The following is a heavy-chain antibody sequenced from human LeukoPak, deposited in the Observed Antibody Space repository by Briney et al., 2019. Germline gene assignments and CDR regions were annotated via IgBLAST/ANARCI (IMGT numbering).Heavy chain of an antibody. D-gene: IGHD6-6*01. CDR1: GYTFTGYY. J-gene: IGHJ4*02. V-gene: IGHV1-2*02. Sequence: ASVKVSCKASGYTFTGYYMHWVRQAPGQGLEWMGWINPNSGGTNYAQKFQGRVTMTRDTFISTAYMELSRLSSVTAADTAVYYCAALAERGSLIAARPNGSLDYWGQGTLVTVSS. CDR3: AALAERGSLIAARPNGSLDY. CDR2: INPNSGGT.